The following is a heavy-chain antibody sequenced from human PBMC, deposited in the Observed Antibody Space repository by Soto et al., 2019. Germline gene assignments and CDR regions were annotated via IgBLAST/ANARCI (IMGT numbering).Heavy chain of an antibody. J-gene: IGHJ5*02. CDR1: GFTFDDYA. V-gene: IGHV3-9*01. CDR2: ISWNSGSI. D-gene: IGHD6-19*01. CDR3: AKDTLPTGIAVAGTFPTLGYNWFDP. Sequence: EVQLVESGGGLVQPGRSLRLSCAASGFTFDDYAMHWVRQAPGKGLEWVSGISWNSGSIGYADSVKGRFTISRDNAKNSLYLQMNSLRAEDTALYYCAKDTLPTGIAVAGTFPTLGYNWFDPWGHGTLVTVSS.